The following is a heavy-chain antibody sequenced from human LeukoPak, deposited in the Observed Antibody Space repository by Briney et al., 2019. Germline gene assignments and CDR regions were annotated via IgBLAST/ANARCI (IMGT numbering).Heavy chain of an antibody. Sequence: QAGGSLRLSCASSGLTFSFYWMHWARQVPGKGLVWVSRINNDGSSISYAGSVKGRFTISRDNAKNTLYLQMNNLRAEETAVYYFCRSNEGCNGGWCRLDYWGQGALVTVSS. CDR1: GLTFSFYW. V-gene: IGHV3-74*01. CDR3: CRSNEGCNGGWCRLDY. CDR2: INNDGSSI. D-gene: IGHD2-15*01. J-gene: IGHJ4*02.